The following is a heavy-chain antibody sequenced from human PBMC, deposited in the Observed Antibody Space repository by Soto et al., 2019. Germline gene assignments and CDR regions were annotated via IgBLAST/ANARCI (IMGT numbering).Heavy chain of an antibody. Sequence: SETLSPTCTVSGGSISSYYWSWIRQPPGKGLEWIGEINHSGSTNYNPSLKSRVTISVDTSKNQFSLKLSSVTAADTAVYYCARGMGAENTFYYYYGMDVWGQGTTVTVS. CDR1: GGSISSYY. CDR2: INHSGST. J-gene: IGHJ6*02. V-gene: IGHV4-34*01. D-gene: IGHD3-16*01. CDR3: ARGMGAENTFYYYYGMDV.